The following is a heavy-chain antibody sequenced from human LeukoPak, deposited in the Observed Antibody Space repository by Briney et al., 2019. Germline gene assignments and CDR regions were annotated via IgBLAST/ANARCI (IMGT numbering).Heavy chain of an antibody. Sequence: GGSLRLSCAASGFTFSSYGMHWVRQAPGKGLEWVAVIWYDGSNKYYADSVKGRFTISRDNSKNTLYLQMNSLRAEDTAVYYCARHRSYYPPRDAFDIWGQGTMVTVSS. CDR2: IWYDGSNK. CDR1: GFTFSSYG. J-gene: IGHJ3*02. D-gene: IGHD3-10*01. V-gene: IGHV3-33*01. CDR3: ARHRSYYPPRDAFDI.